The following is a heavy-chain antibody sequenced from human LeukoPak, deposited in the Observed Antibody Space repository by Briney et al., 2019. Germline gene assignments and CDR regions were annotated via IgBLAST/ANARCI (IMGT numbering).Heavy chain of an antibody. CDR1: GYTFTSYG. J-gene: IGHJ4*02. CDR2: ISAYNGNT. CDR3: ARHRDGYNSGDYFDY. Sequence: ASVKVSCKASGYTFTSYGISWVRQAPGQGLEWMGWISAYNGNTNYAQKLQGRVTMTTDTSTSTAYMELRSLRSDDTAVYYCARHRDGYNSGDYFDYWGQGTLVTVS. V-gene: IGHV1-18*01. D-gene: IGHD5-24*01.